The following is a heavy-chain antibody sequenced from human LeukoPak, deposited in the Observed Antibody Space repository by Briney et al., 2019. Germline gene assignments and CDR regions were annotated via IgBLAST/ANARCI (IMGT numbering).Heavy chain of an antibody. J-gene: IGHJ5*02. D-gene: IGHD3-10*01. CDR3: ATWTGRGLSNWFDP. V-gene: IGHV1-69*06. CDR2: IIPIFGTA. Sequence: ASVKVSCKASGGTFSSYAISWVRQAPGQGLEWMGGIIPIFGTAIYAQKFQGRVTMTEDTSTDTAYMELSSLRSEDTAVYYCATWTGRGLSNWFDPWGQGTLVTVSS. CDR1: GGTFSSYA.